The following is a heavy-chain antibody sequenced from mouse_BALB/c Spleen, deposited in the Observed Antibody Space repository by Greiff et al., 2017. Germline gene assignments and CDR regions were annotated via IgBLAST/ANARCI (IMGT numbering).Heavy chain of an antibody. V-gene: IGHV1-4*01. CDR3: ARGLRRAMDY. J-gene: IGHJ4*01. CDR2: INPSSGYT. CDR1: GYTFTSYT. D-gene: IGHD2-4*01. Sequence: VQLQESGAELARPGASVKMSCKASGYTFTSYTMHWVKQRPGQGLEWIGYINPSSGYTNYNQKFKDKATLTADKSSSTAYMQLSSLSSEDSAVYYCARGLRRAMDYWGQGTSVTVSS.